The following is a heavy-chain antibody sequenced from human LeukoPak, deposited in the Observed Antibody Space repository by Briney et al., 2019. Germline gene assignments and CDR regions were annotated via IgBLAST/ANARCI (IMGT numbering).Heavy chain of an antibody. CDR3: ARVRSLYCSSTSCLYYYFDY. V-gene: IGHV4-59*11. CDR2: IYYSGST. CDR1: GGSISSHY. Sequence: PSETLSLTCTVSGGSISSHYWSWIRQPPGKGLEWIGYIYYSGSTNYNPSLKSRVTISVDTSKNQFSLKLSSVTAADTAVYYCARVRSLYCSSTSCLYYYFDYWGQGTLVTVSS. D-gene: IGHD2-2*01. J-gene: IGHJ4*02.